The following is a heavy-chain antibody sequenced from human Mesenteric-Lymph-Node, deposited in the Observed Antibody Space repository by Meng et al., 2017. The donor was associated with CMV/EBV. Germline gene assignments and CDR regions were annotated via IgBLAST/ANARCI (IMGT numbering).Heavy chain of an antibody. CDR2: INHSGST. D-gene: IGHD2-15*01. CDR3: ARLGRSGSRY. J-gene: IGHJ4*02. V-gene: IGHV4-34*01. Sequence: LSLTCAVYGGSFSGYYWSWNRQPPGKGLEWIGEINHSGSTNYNPSLKSRVTISVDTSKNQFSLKLSSVTAADTAVYYCARLGRSGSRYWGQGTLVTVSS. CDR1: GGSFSGYY.